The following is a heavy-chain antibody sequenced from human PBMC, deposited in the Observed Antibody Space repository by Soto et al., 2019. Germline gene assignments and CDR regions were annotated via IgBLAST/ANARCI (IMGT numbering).Heavy chain of an antibody. J-gene: IGHJ4*02. Sequence: GGSLRLSCAASGFTFSSYWMSWVRQAPGKGLEWVANIKQDGSEKYYVDSVKGRFTISRDNAKNSLYLQMNSLRAEDTAVYYCARAPPLSGYEPTRYKRGVVYGLDYWGQGTLVTVSS. CDR3: ARAPPLSGYEPTRYKRGVVYGLDY. CDR1: GFTFSSYW. V-gene: IGHV3-7*01. CDR2: IKQDGSEK. D-gene: IGHD5-12*01.